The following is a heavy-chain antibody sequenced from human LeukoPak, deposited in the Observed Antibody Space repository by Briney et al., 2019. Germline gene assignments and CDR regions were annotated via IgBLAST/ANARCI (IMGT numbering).Heavy chain of an antibody. D-gene: IGHD3-22*01. CDR3: AMLITMIVVPSDY. J-gene: IGHJ4*02. Sequence: GASVKVSCKASGYTFTSYDINWVRQATGQGLEWVGWMNPNSGNTGYAQKFQGRVTMTRNTSISTAYMELSSLRSEDTAVYYCAMLITMIVVPSDYWGQGTLVTVSS. CDR2: MNPNSGNT. CDR1: GYTFTSYD. V-gene: IGHV1-8*01.